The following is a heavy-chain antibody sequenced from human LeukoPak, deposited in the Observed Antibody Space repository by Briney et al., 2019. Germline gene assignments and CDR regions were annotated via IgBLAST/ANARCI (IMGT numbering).Heavy chain of an antibody. V-gene: IGHV1-46*01. D-gene: IGHD6-19*01. CDR3: ARTKRRWLVRGH. J-gene: IGHJ4*02. CDR2: INPSGGST. Sequence: ASVEVSCKASGYTFTSYYMHWVRQAAGQGLECMGIINPSGGSTSYAQKFQGRVTMTRDTSTSTVYMELSSLRSEDTAVYYCARTKRRWLVRGHWGQGTLVTVSS. CDR1: GYTFTSYY.